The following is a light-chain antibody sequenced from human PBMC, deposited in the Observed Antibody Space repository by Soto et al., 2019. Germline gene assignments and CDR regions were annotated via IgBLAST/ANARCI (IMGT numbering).Light chain of an antibody. Sequence: DIQMTQSPSTLSASVGDRVTITCRASQSVSTWLAWYQQKPGKAPKLLISDASRLESGVPSRFSGSGSGTEFTLTISSLRPDDSATYYCQQYHSYLYTFGQGTKLEI. CDR2: DAS. J-gene: IGKJ2*01. CDR1: QSVSTW. CDR3: QQYHSYLYT. V-gene: IGKV1-5*01.